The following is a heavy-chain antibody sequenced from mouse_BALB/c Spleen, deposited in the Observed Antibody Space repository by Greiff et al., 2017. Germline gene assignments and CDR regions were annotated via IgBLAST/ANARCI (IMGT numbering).Heavy chain of an antibody. D-gene: IGHD4-1*01. CDR3: ARGLTGTQFAY. V-gene: IGHV14-3*02. Sequence: EVQLQQSGAELVKPGASVKLSCTASGFNIKDTYMHWVKQRPEQGLEWIGRIDPANGNTKYDPKFQGKATITADTSSNTAYMELRSLTSEDSAVYYCARGLTGTQFAYWGQGTLVTVSA. CDR1: GFNIKDTY. CDR2: IDPANGNT. J-gene: IGHJ3*01.